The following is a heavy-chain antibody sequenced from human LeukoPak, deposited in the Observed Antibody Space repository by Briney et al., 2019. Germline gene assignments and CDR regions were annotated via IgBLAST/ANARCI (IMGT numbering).Heavy chain of an antibody. Sequence: GGSLRLSCAASGFTFSSYGMHWVRQAPGKGLEWVAFIRYDGSNKYYADSVKGRFTISRDNSKNTLYLQMNSLRAEDTAVYYCAKDSATMVRGVIWPLDYWGQGTLVTVSS. V-gene: IGHV3-30*02. CDR1: GFTFSSYG. D-gene: IGHD3-10*01. J-gene: IGHJ4*02. CDR3: AKDSATMVRGVIWPLDY. CDR2: IRYDGSNK.